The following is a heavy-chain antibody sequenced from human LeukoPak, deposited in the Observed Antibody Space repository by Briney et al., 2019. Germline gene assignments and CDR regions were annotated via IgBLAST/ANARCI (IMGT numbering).Heavy chain of an antibody. V-gene: IGHV1-69*13. D-gene: IGHD3-22*01. J-gene: IGHJ5*02. Sequence: GASVKVSCKASGGTFSSYVISWVRQAPGQGLEWMGGIIPMFGTANYAEKFQGRVTITADGSTSTAYMELSNLRSEDTAVYYCARDKNYYYDLYNWFDLWGQGTLVTVSS. CDR1: GGTFSSYV. CDR3: ARDKNYYYDLYNWFDL. CDR2: IIPMFGTA.